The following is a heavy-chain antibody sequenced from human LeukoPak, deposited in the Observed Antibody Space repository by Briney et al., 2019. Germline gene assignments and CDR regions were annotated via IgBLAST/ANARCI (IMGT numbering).Heavy chain of an antibody. CDR1: GLTFSTSG. CDR2: IRYDGSNK. J-gene: IGHJ4*02. Sequence: GGSLRLSCTASGLTFSTSGFNWVRQAPGKGLEWVAFIRYDGSNKYYADSVKGRFTISRDNSKNTLYLQMNSLRAEDTAVYYCAHLATMVLETYFDYWGQGTLVTVSS. CDR3: AHLATMVLETYFDY. V-gene: IGHV3-30*02. D-gene: IGHD3-10*01.